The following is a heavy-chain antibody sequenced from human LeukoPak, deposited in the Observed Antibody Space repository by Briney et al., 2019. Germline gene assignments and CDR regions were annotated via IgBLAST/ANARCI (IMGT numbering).Heavy chain of an antibody. D-gene: IGHD5-18*01. J-gene: IGHJ4*02. V-gene: IGHV5-51*01. Sequence: GESLKISCKGSGYSFTSYWIGWVRQMPGKGLEWMGIIYPGDSDTRYSPSFQGQVTISADKSISTAYLQWSSLKASDTAMYYCARSGRWAGYSYTGDYWGQGTLVTVYS. CDR1: GYSFTSYW. CDR2: IYPGDSDT. CDR3: ARSGRWAGYSYTGDY.